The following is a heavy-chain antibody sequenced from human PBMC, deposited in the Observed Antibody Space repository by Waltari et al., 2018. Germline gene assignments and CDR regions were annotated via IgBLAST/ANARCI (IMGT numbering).Heavy chain of an antibody. V-gene: IGHV3-53*01. CDR1: GFTVSGNY. Sequence: EVQLVESGGNLIQPGGSLRLSCAASGFTVSGNYMSWVRQAPGKGLEGVSVIYSGGSTYYADSVKGRFTISRDNSKNTLYLQMNSLRAEDTAVYYCARGSIAASGTFDYWGQGTLVTVSS. CDR2: IYSGGST. CDR3: ARGSIAASGTFDY. J-gene: IGHJ4*02. D-gene: IGHD6-13*01.